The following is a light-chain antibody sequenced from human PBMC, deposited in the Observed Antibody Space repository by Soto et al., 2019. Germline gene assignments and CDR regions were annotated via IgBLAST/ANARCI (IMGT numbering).Light chain of an antibody. CDR1: KSLNNR. J-gene: IGKJ1*01. CDR2: AAS. Sequence: HLRQSRSTLYEYVGDRVPITCRASKSLNNRLAWYQQKPGNAPKLLIYAASTSESGVSSRFSGTGSETECTLTITDLQADDLATYFCHQYRTYSTFGQGTKVDIK. CDR3: HQYRTYST. V-gene: IGKV1-5*01.